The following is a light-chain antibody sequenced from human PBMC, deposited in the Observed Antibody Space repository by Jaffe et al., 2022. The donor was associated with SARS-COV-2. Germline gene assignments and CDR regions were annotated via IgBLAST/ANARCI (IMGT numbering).Light chain of an antibody. CDR2: WAS. Sequence: DIVMTQSPDSLAVSLGERATFNCKSSQSVLYSSNNKNYLAWYQQKPGQPPKLLIYWASTRESGVPDRFSGSGSGTDFTLTISNLQAEDVAVYYCQQYYSTPPAFGGGTKVEIK. CDR3: QQYYSTPPA. J-gene: IGKJ4*01. V-gene: IGKV4-1*01. CDR1: QSVLYSSNNKNY.